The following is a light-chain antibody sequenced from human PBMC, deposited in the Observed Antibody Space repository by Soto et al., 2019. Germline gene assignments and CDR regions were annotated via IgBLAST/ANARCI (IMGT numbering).Light chain of an antibody. CDR1: NSNIGGNT. Sequence: QPVLTQPPSASGAPGLRVTISCSGSNSNIGGNTVNWYQQLPGKAPKLLIHSDNERPSGVPGRFSGSRSGASASLAITGLQSEDEAYDYCSAWDDTLSGPGLGGGTKLTVL. J-gene: IGLJ2*01. CDR3: SAWDDTLSGPG. V-gene: IGLV1-44*01. CDR2: SDN.